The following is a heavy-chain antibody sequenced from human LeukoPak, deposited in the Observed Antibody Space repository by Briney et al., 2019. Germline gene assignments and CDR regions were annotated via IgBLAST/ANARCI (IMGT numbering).Heavy chain of an antibody. CDR1: GDSVSSNTAT. CDR3: ARGGIWRVWFGELPNFDY. CDR2: TYYRSKWYN. J-gene: IGHJ4*02. V-gene: IGHV6-1*01. Sequence: SQTLSLTCDISGDSVSSNTATWNWIRQSPSRGLEWLGRTYYRSKWYNDYAVSVKSRITINPDTSKNQFSLQLNSVTPEDTAVYYCARGGIWRVWFGELPNFDYWGQGTLVTVSS. D-gene: IGHD3-10*01.